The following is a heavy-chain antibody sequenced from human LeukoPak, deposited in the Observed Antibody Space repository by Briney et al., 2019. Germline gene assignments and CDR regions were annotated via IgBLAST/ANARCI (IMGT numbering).Heavy chain of an antibody. Sequence: SETLSLTCTVSGGSISSYYWSWVRQPAGKGLEWIGRIYTSGSNNYNPSLKSRVTMSVDTSKNQFSLKLSSVTAADTAMYYCARGERLGPDFWGQGTLVTVSS. V-gene: IGHV4-4*07. CDR3: ARGERLGPDF. CDR1: GGSISSYY. J-gene: IGHJ4*02. CDR2: IYTSGSN. D-gene: IGHD1-1*01.